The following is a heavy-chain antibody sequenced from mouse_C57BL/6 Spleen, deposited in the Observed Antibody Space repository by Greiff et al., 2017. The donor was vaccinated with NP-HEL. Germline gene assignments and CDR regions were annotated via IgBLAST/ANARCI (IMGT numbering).Heavy chain of an antibody. V-gene: IGHV14-4*01. D-gene: IGHD1-1*01. CDR2: IDPENGDT. CDR1: GFNIKDDY. J-gene: IGHJ3*01. Sequence: VQLQQSGAELVRPGASVKLSCTASGFNIKDDYMHWVKQRPEQGLEWIGWIDPENGDTEYASKFQGKATITADTSSNTAYLQLSSLTSEDTAVYYCPGGSSPAWFAYWGQGTLVTVSA. CDR3: PGGSSPAWFAY.